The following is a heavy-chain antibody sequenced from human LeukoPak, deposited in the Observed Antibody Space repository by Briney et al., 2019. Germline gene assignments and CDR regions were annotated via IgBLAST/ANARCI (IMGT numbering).Heavy chain of an antibody. CDR3: ARGGYYYDSSGYDY. D-gene: IGHD3-22*01. V-gene: IGHV3-48*01. CDR1: GFTFSSYS. CDR2: ISSSSSTI. J-gene: IGHJ4*02. Sequence: PGGSLRLSCAASGFTFSSYSMNWVRQAPGKGLEWVSYISSSSSTIYYADSVKGRFTISRDNAKNSLYLQMNSLRAEDTAVYYCARGGYYYDSSGYDYWGQGTLVTVSS.